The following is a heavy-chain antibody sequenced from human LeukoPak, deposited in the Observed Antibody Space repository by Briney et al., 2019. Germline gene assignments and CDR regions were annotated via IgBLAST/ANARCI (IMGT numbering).Heavy chain of an antibody. CDR3: AKAPVTTCSGAYCYPFDY. V-gene: IGHV3-23*01. J-gene: IGHJ4*02. CDR1: GFTLSSYA. D-gene: IGHD2-15*01. CDR2: ISVSGNT. Sequence: VGSLRLSCAASGFTLSSYAMSWVRQGPGKGLEWVSAISVSGNTYHADSVTGRFTISRDSYKNTLYLQMNSLRAEDAAVYYCAKAPVTTCSGAYCYPFDYWGQGTLVTVSS.